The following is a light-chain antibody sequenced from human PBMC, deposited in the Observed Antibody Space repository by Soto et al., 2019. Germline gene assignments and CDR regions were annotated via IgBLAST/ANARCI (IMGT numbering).Light chain of an antibody. J-gene: IGKJ5*01. CDR1: QSINNN. CDR3: QQYSQWPFT. Sequence: EIVLTQSPVTLSVSPGERATLSCRASQSINNNYLAWYQQKPGQAPRLLIFGISTRATGVPARFSGSGSGTEFTLSISSLQSEDFAVYSCQQYSQWPFTFGQGTRLEIK. CDR2: GIS. V-gene: IGKV3-15*01.